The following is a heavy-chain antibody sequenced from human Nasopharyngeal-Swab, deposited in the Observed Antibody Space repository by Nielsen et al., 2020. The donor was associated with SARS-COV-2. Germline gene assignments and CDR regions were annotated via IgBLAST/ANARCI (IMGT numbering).Heavy chain of an antibody. CDR1: GFSLSTSGVG. Sequence: SGPTLVKPTQTLTLTCTFSGFSLSTSGVGVGWIRQPPGKALEWLALIYWDDDKRYSPSLKSRLTITKDTSKNQVVLTMTNMDPVDTATYYCAHGSVLRYFDWIHPPAFDYWGQGTLVTVSS. CDR2: IYWDDDK. CDR3: AHGSVLRYFDWIHPPAFDY. V-gene: IGHV2-5*02. D-gene: IGHD3-9*01. J-gene: IGHJ4*02.